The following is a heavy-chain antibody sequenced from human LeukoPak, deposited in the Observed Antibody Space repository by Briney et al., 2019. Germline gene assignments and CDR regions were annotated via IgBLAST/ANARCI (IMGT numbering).Heavy chain of an antibody. CDR1: GFSLSTRGVG. J-gene: IGHJ3*02. CDR3: GHSGSGHYYDAFDI. V-gene: IGHV2-5*01. CDR2: IYWNDDK. D-gene: IGHD1-26*01. Sequence: SGPTLVKPTQTLTLTCTFSGFSLSTRGVGVGWIRQPPGKALEWLAPIYWNDDKRYSPSLQSRLTITKDTSKNQVVLRMSYMDPVETATYWCGHSGSGHYYDAFDIWGQGTMVTVSS.